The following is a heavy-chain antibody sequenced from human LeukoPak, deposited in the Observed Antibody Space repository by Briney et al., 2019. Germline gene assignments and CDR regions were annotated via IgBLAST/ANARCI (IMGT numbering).Heavy chain of an antibody. CDR3: ARAYQRLGQLSLPDY. CDR1: GYTLTNYA. J-gene: IGHJ4*02. CDR2: IHPSTGNP. Sequence: ASVKVSCKASGYTLTNYATNWVRQAPGQGLEWMGWIHPSTGNPTYAQGFTGRFVFSLDTSVSTTYLQISSLKTEDTAVYYCARAYQRLGQLSLPDYWGQGTLVTVSS. V-gene: IGHV7-4-1*02. D-gene: IGHD3-16*02.